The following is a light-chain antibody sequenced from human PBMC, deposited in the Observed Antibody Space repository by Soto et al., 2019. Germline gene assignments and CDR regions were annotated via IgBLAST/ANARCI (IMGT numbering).Light chain of an antibody. CDR1: SSNIGAGYD. J-gene: IGLJ1*01. CDR3: QSYDRSLRGYV. CDR2: GNT. Sequence: QSVVTQPPSVSGAPGQRLTISCTGTSSNIGAGYDVHWYQHLPGTAPKLLIYGNTIRPSGVPDRFSGSKSGTSASLAITGLQAEDEADYYCQSYDRSLRGYVFGTGTKLTVL. V-gene: IGLV1-40*01.